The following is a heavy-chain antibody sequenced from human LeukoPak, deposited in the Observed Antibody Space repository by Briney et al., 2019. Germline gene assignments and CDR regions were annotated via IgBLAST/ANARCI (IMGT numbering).Heavy chain of an antibody. V-gene: IGHV1-46*01. Sequence: ASVKVSCKASGYTFTSYYMHWVRQAPGQGLEWMGIINPSGGSTSYAQKFQGRVTMTRDTSTSTVYMELSSLRSEDTAVYYCARDPTDVVPAAIGDAFDIWGQGTMVTVSS. CDR2: INPSGGST. CDR3: ARDPTDVVPAAIGDAFDI. J-gene: IGHJ3*02. CDR1: GYTFTSYY. D-gene: IGHD2-2*02.